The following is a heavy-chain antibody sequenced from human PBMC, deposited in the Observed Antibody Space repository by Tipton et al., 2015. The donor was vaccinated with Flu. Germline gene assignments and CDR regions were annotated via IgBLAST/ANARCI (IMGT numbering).Heavy chain of an antibody. CDR3: ARSRYSGYDFDY. CDR2: IYYSGST. V-gene: IGHV4-59*01. CDR1: GGSISSYY. D-gene: IGHD5-12*01. J-gene: IGHJ4*02. Sequence: LRLSCTVSGGSISSYYWSWIRQPPGKGLEWIGYIYYSGSTNYNPSLKSRVTISVDTSKNQFSLKLSSVTAADTAVYYCARSRYSGYDFDYWGQGTLVTVSS.